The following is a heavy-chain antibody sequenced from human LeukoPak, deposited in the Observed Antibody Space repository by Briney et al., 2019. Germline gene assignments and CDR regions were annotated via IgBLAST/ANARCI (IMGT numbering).Heavy chain of an antibody. Sequence: ASVKVSCKASGYTFTSYGISWVRQAPGQGLEWVGWINPNSGGTNYARKFQGRVTMTRDTSISTAYMELSRLRSDDTAVYYCARGSRYYGSGSYLPYFDYWGQGTLVTVSS. CDR2: INPNSGGT. J-gene: IGHJ4*02. D-gene: IGHD3-10*01. CDR3: ARGSRYYGSGSYLPYFDY. CDR1: GYTFTSYG. V-gene: IGHV1-2*02.